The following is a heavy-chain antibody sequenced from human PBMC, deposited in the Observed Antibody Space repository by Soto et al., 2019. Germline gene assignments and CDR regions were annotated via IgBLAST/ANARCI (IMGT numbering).Heavy chain of an antibody. D-gene: IGHD3-22*01. CDR3: VSPEGYYDSSGYTLDY. CDR2: MFYSGNT. V-gene: IGHV4-39*01. CDR1: SDSISSSTYY. Sequence: QVQLQESGPGLVKPSETLSLTCTVSSDSISSSTYYWGWIRQPPGKGLEWIGSMFYSGNTYYNPSLKSRVTLSIDTSKNQFSLKLNSVTAADTAVYYCVSPEGYYDSSGYTLDYWGQGTLVTVSS. J-gene: IGHJ4*02.